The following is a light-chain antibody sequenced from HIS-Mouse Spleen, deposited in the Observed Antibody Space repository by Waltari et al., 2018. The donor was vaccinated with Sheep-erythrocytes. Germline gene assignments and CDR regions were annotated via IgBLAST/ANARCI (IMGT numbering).Light chain of an antibody. J-gene: IGLJ3*02. CDR3: CSYAGSYTFWV. Sequence: QSALTQPRSVSGSPGQSVTISCTGTSSDVGGYNYVSWYQQHPGKAPKLMIYDVSKRTPGVPARFSGSKPGNTASLTISGLQAEDEADYYCCSYAGSYTFWVFGGGTKLTVL. CDR1: SSDVGGYNY. V-gene: IGLV2-11*01. CDR2: DVS.